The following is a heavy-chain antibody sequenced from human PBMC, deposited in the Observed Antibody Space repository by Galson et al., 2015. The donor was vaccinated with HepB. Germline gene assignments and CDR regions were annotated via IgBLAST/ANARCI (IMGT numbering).Heavy chain of an antibody. D-gene: IGHD2-2*03. CDR1: GFTFSSYW. Sequence: SLRLSCAASGFTFSSYWMSWVRQAPGKGLEWVANIKQDGSEKYYVDSVKGRFTISRDNAKNSLYLQMNSLRAEDTAVYYCGWIDYYHGVDVWGQGTTVTVSS. CDR3: GWIDYYHGVDV. CDR2: IKQDGSEK. V-gene: IGHV3-7*03. J-gene: IGHJ6*02.